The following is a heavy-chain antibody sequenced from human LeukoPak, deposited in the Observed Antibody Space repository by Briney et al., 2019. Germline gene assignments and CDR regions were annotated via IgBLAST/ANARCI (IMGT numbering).Heavy chain of an antibody. Sequence: PSETLSLTCAVHGGSLSGFYWSWIRQPPGRGLEWIGEINHSGTTNYNPSLKSRVTISVDTSKNQVSLDLASVTAADTAVYYCARASSFHKTTRWNPAYFGPWGPGSLVTVAS. CDR3: ARASSFHKTTRWNPAYFGP. CDR2: INHSGTT. J-gene: IGHJ5*02. D-gene: IGHD1-1*01. CDR1: GGSLSGFY. V-gene: IGHV4-34*01.